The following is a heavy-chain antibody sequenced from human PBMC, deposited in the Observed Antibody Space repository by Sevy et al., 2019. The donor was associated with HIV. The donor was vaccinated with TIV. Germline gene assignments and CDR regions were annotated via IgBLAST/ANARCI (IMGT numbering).Heavy chain of an antibody. CDR1: GFTFSTYS. CDR3: AKFAGELPHFDF. Sequence: GGSLRLSCAASGFTFSTYSMTWVRQAPGKGLEWVSAISDTGTSTYYTDSVEGRFTISRDNSKSTVYLHMNSLRAEDTALYYCAKFAGELPHFDFWGQGTLVTVSS. V-gene: IGHV3-23*01. D-gene: IGHD7-27*01. J-gene: IGHJ4*02. CDR2: ISDTGTST.